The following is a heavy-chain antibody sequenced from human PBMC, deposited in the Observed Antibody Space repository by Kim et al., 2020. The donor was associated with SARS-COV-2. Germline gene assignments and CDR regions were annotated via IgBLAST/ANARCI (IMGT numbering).Heavy chain of an antibody. Sequence: GGSLRLSCAASGFTFSSYAMHWVRQAPGKGLEWVAVISYDGSNKYYADSVKGRFTISRDNSKNTLYLQMNSLRAEDTAVYYCARDCNYYDSSGSPCYWG. D-gene: IGHD3-22*01. V-gene: IGHV3-30*04. CDR2: ISYDGSNK. J-gene: IGHJ4*01. CDR3: ARDCNYYDSSGSPCY. CDR1: GFTFSSYA.